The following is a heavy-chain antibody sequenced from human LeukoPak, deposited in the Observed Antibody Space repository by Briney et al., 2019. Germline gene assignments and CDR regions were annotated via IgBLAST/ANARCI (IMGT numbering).Heavy chain of an antibody. CDR3: ASSSGRGAFDI. Sequence: SETLSLTCAVYGGPFSGYYWSWIRQPPGKGLEWIGEINHSGSTNYNPSLKSRVTISVDTSKNQFSPKLSSVTAADTAVYYCASSSGRGAFDIWGQGTMVTVSS. CDR1: GGPFSGYY. CDR2: INHSGST. V-gene: IGHV4-34*01. D-gene: IGHD6-19*01. J-gene: IGHJ3*02.